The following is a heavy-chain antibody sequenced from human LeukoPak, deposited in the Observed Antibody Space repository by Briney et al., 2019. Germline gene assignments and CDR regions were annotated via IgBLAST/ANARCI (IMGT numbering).Heavy chain of an antibody. CDR3: ARVEPDYYYYMDV. CDR1: GSSISSYY. V-gene: IGHV4-59*01. D-gene: IGHD1-14*01. J-gene: IGHJ6*03. Sequence: SETLSLTCTVSGSSISSYYWSWIRQPPGKGLEWIGYIYYSGSTNYNPSLKSRVTISVDTSKNQFSLKLSSVTAADTAVYYCARVEPDYYYYMDVWGKGTTVTVSS. CDR2: IYYSGST.